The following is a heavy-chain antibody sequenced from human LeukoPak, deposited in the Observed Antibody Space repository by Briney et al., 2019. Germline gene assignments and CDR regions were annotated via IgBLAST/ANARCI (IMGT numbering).Heavy chain of an antibody. V-gene: IGHV4-31*03. J-gene: IGHJ3*02. CDR2: SYNSGST. Sequence: ASETLSLTCTVSGGSISSGGCYWSWIRQHPGKGLEWIGYSYNSGSTYYNPSLKSRLTISADTSKNQFSLKLSSVTAADTALYYCARESAIAAPGIGGRNAFDIWSQGTMVTVSS. CDR3: ARESAIAAPGIGGRNAFDI. CDR1: GGSISSGGCY. D-gene: IGHD6-13*01.